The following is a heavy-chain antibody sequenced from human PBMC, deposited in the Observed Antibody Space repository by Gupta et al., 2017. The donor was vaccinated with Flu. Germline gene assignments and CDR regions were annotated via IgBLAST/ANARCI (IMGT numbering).Heavy chain of an antibody. V-gene: IGHV3-48*03. Sequence: EVQLVESGGGLVQPGGSLRLSCAASGFTFSSYEFSWVRLAPGKGLEWVAYISRIAVTYYTDSVKGRFTISRDNSKNSVYLQMNNLRGEDTAFYYCARGHWDSWGQGTLVTVSS. CDR1: GFTFSSYE. J-gene: IGHJ4*02. CDR3: ARGHWDS. CDR2: ISRIAVT.